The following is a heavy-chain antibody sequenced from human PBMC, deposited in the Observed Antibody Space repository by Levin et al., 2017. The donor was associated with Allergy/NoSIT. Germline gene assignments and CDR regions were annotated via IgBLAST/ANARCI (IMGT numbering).Heavy chain of an antibody. Sequence: PGGSLRLSCAASGFIFSSYGIHWVRQAPGKGLEWVAVIWHDGKNKYYADSVKGRFTISRDNSKNTMYLQMNSLRADDTAVYHCARDSGAGAAIDFWGQGPLVTVSS. CDR1: GFIFSSYG. CDR2: IWHDGKNK. V-gene: IGHV3-33*01. D-gene: IGHD1-26*01. CDR3: ARDSGAGAAIDF. J-gene: IGHJ4*02.